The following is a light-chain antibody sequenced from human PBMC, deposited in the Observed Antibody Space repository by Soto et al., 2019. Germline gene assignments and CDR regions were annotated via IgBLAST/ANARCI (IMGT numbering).Light chain of an antibody. CDR2: KAS. CDR3: QQYNSYPLT. J-gene: IGKJ4*01. CDR1: QSISSW. V-gene: IGKV1-5*03. Sequence: DIQMTQSPSTLSASVGDRVTITCRASQSISSWLAWYQQKPGKAPKLLIYKASSLESGVPSRFSGSGSGTEFTLTISNLQPDDFATYYCQQYNSYPLTFDGGTKVEIK.